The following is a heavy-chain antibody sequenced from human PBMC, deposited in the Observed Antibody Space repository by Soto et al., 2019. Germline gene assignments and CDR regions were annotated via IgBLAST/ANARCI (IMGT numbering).Heavy chain of an antibody. Sequence: GSLRLSCAAPGFTFSNHAMSWVRQAPGKGLEWVSGIGGSGRNTYYADSVKGRFTISRDNSQNTLFLQRNSLRAENTAEYYCARVLRYFDTPYGMDVWRQGTTVTVSS. CDR2: IGGSGRNT. CDR1: GFTFSNHA. CDR3: ARVLRYFDTPYGMDV. V-gene: IGHV3-23*01. D-gene: IGHD3-9*01. J-gene: IGHJ6*02.